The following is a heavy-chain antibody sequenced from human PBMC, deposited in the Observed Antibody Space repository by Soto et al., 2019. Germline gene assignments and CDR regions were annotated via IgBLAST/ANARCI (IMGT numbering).Heavy chain of an antibody. J-gene: IGHJ4*02. Sequence: SETLSLTCTVSGGSITSSYYWGWIRQPPGKGLEWIASIYYSGIPYYNPSLKSRVTISVDTSKNQFSLKLTSVTAADTAVYYCAIDKIPGRFNYWGQGTLFTSSS. CDR1: GGSITSSYY. D-gene: IGHD2-21*01. CDR2: IYYSGIP. CDR3: AIDKIPGRFNY. V-gene: IGHV4-39*02.